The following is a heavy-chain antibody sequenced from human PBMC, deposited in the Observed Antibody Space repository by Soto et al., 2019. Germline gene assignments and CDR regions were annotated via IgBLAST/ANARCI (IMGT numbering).Heavy chain of an antibody. D-gene: IGHD2-15*01. CDR1: GGTFSSYA. Sequence: QVQLVQSGAEVKKPGSSVKVSCKASGGTFSSYAISWVRQAPGQGLEWMGGIIPIFGTTNYAQKFQGRVMITADESTSTAYMELNSLRSEDTAVYYCARVVTVVKSFHYWYFDLWGRGTLVTVSS. V-gene: IGHV1-69*12. CDR2: IIPIFGTT. J-gene: IGHJ2*01. CDR3: ARVVTVVKSFHYWYFDL.